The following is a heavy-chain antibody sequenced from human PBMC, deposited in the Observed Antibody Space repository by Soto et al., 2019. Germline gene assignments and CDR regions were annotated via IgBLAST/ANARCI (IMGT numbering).Heavy chain of an antibody. J-gene: IGHJ6*02. CDR2: THYSGST. Sequence: SETLSLTCTVSGGSISSYFWSWVRQPPGKGLEWIGYTHYSGSTNYNPSLKSRVTISVDTSKNQFSLNLSSVTSADTAVYFCARDKTGTTLNYYFGMGVWGQGTTVTVSS. CDR1: GGSISSYF. V-gene: IGHV4-59*01. CDR3: ARDKTGTTLNYYFGMGV. D-gene: IGHD1-7*01.